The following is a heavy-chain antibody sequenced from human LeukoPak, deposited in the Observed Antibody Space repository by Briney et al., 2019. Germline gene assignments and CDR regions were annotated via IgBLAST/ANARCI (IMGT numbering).Heavy chain of an antibody. CDR1: GXSINGYY. Sequence: KPSETLSLTCTVSGXSINGYYWSWIRQPPGKGLEWIGYVYYSGSTNYIPSLKSRVTISVDTSKNQFSLKLSSVTAADTAVYYCARYSSGWWYFDYWGQGTLVTVSS. V-gene: IGHV4-59*01. J-gene: IGHJ4*02. CDR3: ARYSSGWWYFDY. D-gene: IGHD6-19*01. CDR2: VYYSGST.